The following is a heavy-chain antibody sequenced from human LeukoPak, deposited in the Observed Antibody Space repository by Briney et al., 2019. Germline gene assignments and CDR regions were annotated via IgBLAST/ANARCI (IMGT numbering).Heavy chain of an antibody. Sequence: PGGSLRLSCTGSGFTFSSYTMNWARQAPGKGLEWVSSISPSGASTFHAESVKGRFTISRDNAKRSLYFQMNALGGDDTAVYYCVRDYLGESGAGGPWGQGTLVTVSS. V-gene: IGHV3-21*01. CDR2: ISPSGAST. D-gene: IGHD3-10*01. CDR3: VRDYLGESGAGGP. CDR1: GFTFSSYT. J-gene: IGHJ5*02.